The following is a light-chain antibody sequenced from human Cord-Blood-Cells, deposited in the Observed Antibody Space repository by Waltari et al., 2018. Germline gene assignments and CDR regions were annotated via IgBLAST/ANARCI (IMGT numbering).Light chain of an antibody. CDR3: QQYDNLPPFT. J-gene: IGKJ3*01. V-gene: IGKV1-39*01. CDR2: AAS. Sequence: DIQMTQSPSSLSASVGDRVTITCRASQSISSYLNWYQQKPGKAPKLPIYAASSLQSGVPSRFSGSGSGTDFTLTISSLQPEDFATYYCQQYDNLPPFTFGPGTKVDIK. CDR1: QSISSY.